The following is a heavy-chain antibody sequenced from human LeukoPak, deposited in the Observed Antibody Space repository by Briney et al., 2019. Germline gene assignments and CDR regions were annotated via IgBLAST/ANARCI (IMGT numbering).Heavy chain of an antibody. D-gene: IGHD2-2*02. CDR2: INHSGST. Sequence: SETLSLTCAVYGGSFSGYYWSWIRQPPGKGLEWIGEINHSGSTNYNPSLKSRVTISVDTSKNQFSLKLSSVTAADTAVYYCARVSRYCSSTSCYTPYYYYYGMDVWGQGTTVTVSS. V-gene: IGHV4-34*01. CDR3: ARVSRYCSSTSCYTPYYYYYGMDV. J-gene: IGHJ6*02. CDR1: GGSFSGYY.